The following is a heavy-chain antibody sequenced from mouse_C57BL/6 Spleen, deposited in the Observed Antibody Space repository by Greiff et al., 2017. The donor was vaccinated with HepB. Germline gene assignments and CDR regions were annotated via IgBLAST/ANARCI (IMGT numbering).Heavy chain of an antibody. Sequence: VQLQPSGAELAKPGASVTLSCKASGSTFTIYCMPLVKQRPGRGLEWIGYINPSSGYTKYNQKFKDKATLTADKSSSTAYMQLSSLTYEDSAVYYCARWLLRDAMDYWGQGTSVTVSS. CDR1: GSTFTIYC. V-gene: IGHV1-7*01. CDR3: ARWLLRDAMDY. D-gene: IGHD2-3*01. CDR2: INPSSGYT. J-gene: IGHJ4*01.